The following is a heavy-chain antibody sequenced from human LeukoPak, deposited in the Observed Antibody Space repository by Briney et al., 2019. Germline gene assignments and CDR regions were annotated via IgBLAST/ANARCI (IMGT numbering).Heavy chain of an antibody. Sequence: GASVKVSCKASGYTFTSYYMHWVRQAPGQGLEWMGIINPSGGSTSYAQKFQGRVTMTRDTSTSTVYMELSSLRSEDTAVYYCAREVSNYGDYQLRIGFDYWGQGTLVTVSS. CDR1: GYTFTSYY. V-gene: IGHV1-46*01. D-gene: IGHD4-17*01. J-gene: IGHJ4*02. CDR3: AREVSNYGDYQLRIGFDY. CDR2: INPSGGST.